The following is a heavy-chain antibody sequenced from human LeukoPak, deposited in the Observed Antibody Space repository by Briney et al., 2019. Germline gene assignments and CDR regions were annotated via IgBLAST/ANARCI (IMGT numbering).Heavy chain of an antibody. D-gene: IGHD4/OR15-4a*01. CDR3: ARGLRRKNWFDP. J-gene: IGHJ5*02. V-gene: IGHV1-8*01. CDR1: GYTFTSYD. Sequence: ASVKVSCKASGYTFTSYDINWVRQATGQGLEWMGWMNPNSGNTGYAQKFQGRVTMTRNTSISTAYMELSSLRSKDTAVYYCARGLRRKNWFDPWGQGTLVTVSS. CDR2: MNPNSGNT.